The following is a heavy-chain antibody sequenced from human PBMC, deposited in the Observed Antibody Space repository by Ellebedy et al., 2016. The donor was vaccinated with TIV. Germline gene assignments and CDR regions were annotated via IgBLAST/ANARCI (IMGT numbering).Heavy chain of an antibody. CDR1: GFTFSSYA. Sequence: PGGSLRLSCAASGFTFSSYAMSWVRQAPGKGLEWVSAISGSGGSTYYADSVKGRFTISRDNSKNTLYLQMNSLRAEDTAVYYCASDLLPSYYYDSSGYPYWYFDLWGRGTLVTVSS. CDR3: ASDLLPSYYYDSSGYPYWYFDL. J-gene: IGHJ2*01. CDR2: ISGSGGST. V-gene: IGHV3-23*01. D-gene: IGHD3-22*01.